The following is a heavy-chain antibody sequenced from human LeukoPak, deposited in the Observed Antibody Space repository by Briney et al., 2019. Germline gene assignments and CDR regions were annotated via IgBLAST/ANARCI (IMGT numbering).Heavy chain of an antibody. J-gene: IGHJ4*02. CDR1: GFTFSTRA. V-gene: IGHV3-30-3*01. CDR3: ARVPYGSGTYTDY. Sequence: GGSLRLSCAASGFTFSTRAMHWVRQAPGKGLEWVALITYDGSDKYYADSVKGRFTISRDNSKNTVYLQMNSLRPEDTAVYYCARVPYGSGTYTDYWGRGTLVTVSS. D-gene: IGHD3-10*01. CDR2: ITYDGSDK.